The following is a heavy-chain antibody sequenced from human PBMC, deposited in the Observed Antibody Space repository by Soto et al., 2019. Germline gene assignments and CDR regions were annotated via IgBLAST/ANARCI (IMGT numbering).Heavy chain of an antibody. CDR1: GGSFSGYY. V-gene: IGHV4-34*01. CDR2: VHHSGIT. J-gene: IGHJ4*02. CDR3: ARNGYYSIEY. Sequence: VHLQQWGAGLLRPSETLSLTCAVYGGSFSGYYWSWIRQPPGKGLEWIGEVHHSGITNYNPSLKSRVTISVDTSKNQLSLTLSSVTAADTAVYYCARNGYYSIEYWCQGTLVTVSS. D-gene: IGHD3-22*01.